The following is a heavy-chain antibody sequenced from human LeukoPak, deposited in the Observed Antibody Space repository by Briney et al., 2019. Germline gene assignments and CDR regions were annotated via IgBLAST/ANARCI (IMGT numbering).Heavy chain of an antibody. CDR1: GYTFTSYG. D-gene: IGHD3-22*01. J-gene: IGHJ6*02. V-gene: IGHV1-18*01. Sequence: ASVKVSCKASGYTFTSYGTSWVRQAPGQGLEWMGWISAYNGNTNYAQKLQGRVTMTTDTSTSTAYMELRSLRSDDTAVYYCARDLDDYYDSSGYYYLYYYYGMDVWGQGTTVTVSS. CDR2: ISAYNGNT. CDR3: ARDLDDYYDSSGYYYLYYYYGMDV.